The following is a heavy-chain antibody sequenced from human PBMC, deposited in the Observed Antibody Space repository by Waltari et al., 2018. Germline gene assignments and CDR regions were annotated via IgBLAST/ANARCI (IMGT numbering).Heavy chain of an antibody. CDR1: GLPFSTYS. Sequence: EVQLVESGGGLVQPGGSLRLSCAVPGLPFSTYSMTWVRQAPGKGLEWVANIKQDGTEKYYVDSVKGRFSISRDNGKNLLYLHMNSLRADDTAVYYCARDEMHRTTWYHFWGQGTQVTVSS. D-gene: IGHD6-13*01. V-gene: IGHV3-7*04. CDR2: IKQDGTEK. CDR3: ARDEMHRTTWYHF. J-gene: IGHJ4*02.